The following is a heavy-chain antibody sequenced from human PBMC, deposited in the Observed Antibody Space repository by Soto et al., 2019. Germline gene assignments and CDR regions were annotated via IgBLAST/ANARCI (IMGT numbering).Heavy chain of an antibody. CDR1: GFTFSSYW. D-gene: IGHD2-15*01. CDR3: ARRIAASATGGAFDY. CDR2: IKQDGSEE. Sequence: ELQLVESGGGLVQPGGSLRLSCAASGFTFSSYWMSWVRQAPGNGPEWVANIKQDGSEEYYVDSVKGRFTISRDNAKNSLYLQMNSLRVEDTAVYYCARRIAASATGGAFDYWGQGTLVTVSS. V-gene: IGHV3-7*01. J-gene: IGHJ4*02.